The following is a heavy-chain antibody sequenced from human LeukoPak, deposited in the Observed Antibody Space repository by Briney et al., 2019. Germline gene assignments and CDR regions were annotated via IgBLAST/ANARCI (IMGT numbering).Heavy chain of an antibody. D-gene: IGHD6-6*01. Sequence: GASVKVSCKTSGYTFNTYGITWVRQAPGQGLEWMGWISTYSGNTNFAQEVQGRVTMTTDTPTSTVYMELRSLRSDDTAVYYCARGNGASRPLDYWGQGTLVTVSS. CDR1: GYTFNTYG. V-gene: IGHV1-18*01. CDR2: ISTYSGNT. CDR3: ARGNGASRPLDY. J-gene: IGHJ4*02.